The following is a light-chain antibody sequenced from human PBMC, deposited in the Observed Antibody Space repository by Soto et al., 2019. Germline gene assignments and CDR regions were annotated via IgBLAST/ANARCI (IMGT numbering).Light chain of an antibody. CDR2: AAS. V-gene: IGKV1-8*01. CDR1: QGISSY. Sequence: AIRRTQSPSSLSASTGDRVTFACRSSQGISSYLAWYQQKPGKAPKLLIYAASTLQTGVPSRFSGSGSGTEFTLTISSLQPEDFATYHCQQLTSYPRSTFGQGTRLEIK. J-gene: IGKJ5*01. CDR3: QQLTSYPRST.